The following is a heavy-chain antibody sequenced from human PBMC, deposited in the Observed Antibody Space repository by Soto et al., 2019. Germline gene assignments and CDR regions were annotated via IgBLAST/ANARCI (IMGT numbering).Heavy chain of an antibody. CDR3: ARTPKDDYHFWSGYYRMWPAFDP. J-gene: IGHJ5*02. V-gene: IGHV2-26*01. CDR1: WFSLSNARMG. D-gene: IGHD3-3*01. Sequence: SVPTLMYHTETLTLPCTVSWFSLSNARMGVSWIRRPPGKVLEWPAHIFSNDEKSYSTYLKSRLTTSKDTSKSQVVLTMTNMEPVDTATYYCARTPKDDYHFWSGYYRMWPAFDPWGKRSLVTVSS. CDR2: IFSNDEK.